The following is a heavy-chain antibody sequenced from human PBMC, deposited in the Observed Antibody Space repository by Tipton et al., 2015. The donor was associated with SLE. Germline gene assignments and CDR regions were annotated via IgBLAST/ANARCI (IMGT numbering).Heavy chain of an antibody. Sequence: LRLSCAVSGGSISSGGYSWSWIRQPPGKGLEWIGYIYHSGSTYYNPSLKSRVTISVDRSKNQFSLKLSSVTAADTAVYYCALAAGRGTWCAPGGQGTVVTVSS. CDR3: ALAAGRGTWCAP. D-gene: IGHD6-13*01. V-gene: IGHV4-30-2*01. J-gene: IGHJ5*02. CDR2: IYHSGST. CDR1: GGSISSGGYS.